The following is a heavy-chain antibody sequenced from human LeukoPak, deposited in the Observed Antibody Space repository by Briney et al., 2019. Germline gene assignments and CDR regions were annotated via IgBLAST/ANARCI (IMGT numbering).Heavy chain of an antibody. V-gene: IGHV3-74*01. CDR1: GFTFSSYW. Sequence: GGSLRLSCAASGFTFSSYWMHWVRQAPGKGLVWVSRINSDGSSTSYAGSVKGRFTVSRDNAKNSLFLQMNSLRTDDTALYYCIKDAPNGSIDYWGQGTLVTVSS. D-gene: IGHD2-8*01. J-gene: IGHJ4*02. CDR2: INSDGSST. CDR3: IKDAPNGSIDY.